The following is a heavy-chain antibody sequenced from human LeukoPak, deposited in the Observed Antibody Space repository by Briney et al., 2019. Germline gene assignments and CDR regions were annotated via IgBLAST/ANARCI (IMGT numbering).Heavy chain of an antibody. CDR2: IYTSEST. CDR1: GGSISSYY. J-gene: IGHJ4*02. V-gene: IGHV4-4*07. Sequence: SETLSLTCSVSGGSISSYYWSWIRQSAGKGLEWIGRIYTSESTSYNPSLKSRVTMSVDTSKNQFSLKLSSVTAADTAVYYCAREVTIFGVVTLDSWGQGTPVTVSS. D-gene: IGHD3-3*01. CDR3: AREVTIFGVVTLDS.